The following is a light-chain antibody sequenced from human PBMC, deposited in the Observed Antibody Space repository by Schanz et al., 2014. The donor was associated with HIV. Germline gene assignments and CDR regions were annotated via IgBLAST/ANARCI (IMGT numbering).Light chain of an antibody. CDR2: GAS. J-gene: IGKJ3*01. CDR3: QQYGSSGT. V-gene: IGKV3-20*01. Sequence: EIVLTQSPGTLSLSLGERATLSCRASQTVSNGYLAWFQQKPGQAPRLLIYGASSRATGVPDRFSGSGSGTYFTITINRLEPEDCAVYYCQQYGSSGTFGPGTKVHIQ. CDR1: QTVSNGY.